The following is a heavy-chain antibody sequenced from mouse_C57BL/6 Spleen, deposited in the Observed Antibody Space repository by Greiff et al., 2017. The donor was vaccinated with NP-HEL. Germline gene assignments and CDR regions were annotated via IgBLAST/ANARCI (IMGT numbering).Heavy chain of an antibody. CDR1: GYTFTDYE. D-gene: IGHD1-1*01. J-gene: IGHJ2*01. Sequence: QVQLQQSGAELVRPGASVTLSCKASGYTFTDYEMHWVKQTPVHGLEWIGAIDPETGGTAYNQKFKGKAILTADKSSSTAYMELRSLTSEDSAVYYFTRARDYGSDYWGQGTTLTVSS. CDR2: IDPETGGT. CDR3: TRARDYGSDY. V-gene: IGHV1-15*01.